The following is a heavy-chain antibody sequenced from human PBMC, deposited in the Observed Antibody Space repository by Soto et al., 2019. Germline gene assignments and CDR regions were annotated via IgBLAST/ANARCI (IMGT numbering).Heavy chain of an antibody. Sequence: QVQLVQSGAEVKKPESSVTVSCKAPGGTFSTYAISWVRQAPGQGLEWMGGIIPMFGTANYAQRFQDRVTITADESTNTVYMELSSLRSADTAVYFCASGIQLWLRRINNGYSGWGQGTLVTVSS. CDR2: IIPMFGTA. D-gene: IGHD5-18*01. J-gene: IGHJ4*02. CDR1: GGTFSTYA. V-gene: IGHV1-69*12. CDR3: ASGIQLWLRRINNGYSG.